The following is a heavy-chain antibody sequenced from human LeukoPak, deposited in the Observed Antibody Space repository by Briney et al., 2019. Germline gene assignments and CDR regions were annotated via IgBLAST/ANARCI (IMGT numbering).Heavy chain of an antibody. J-gene: IGHJ4*02. CDR2: IYYSGST. CDR1: GGSISSGGYY. V-gene: IGHV4-31*01. Sequence: PSRTLSLTCTVSGGSISSGGYYWIWIRQHPGKGLEWIGYIYYSGSTYYNPSLKSPVTILVDTSKNQFSLNLSSVTAADTAVYYCARGQNHFDYWGQGTLVTVSS. CDR3: ARGQNHFDY. D-gene: IGHD1-14*01.